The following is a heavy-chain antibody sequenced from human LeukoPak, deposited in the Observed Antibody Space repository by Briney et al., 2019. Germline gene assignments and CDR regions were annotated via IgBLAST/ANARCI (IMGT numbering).Heavy chain of an antibody. CDR2: ISRGSDHI. Sequence: GGSLRLSCTASGFTFSNFWMGWVRQAPGKGLEWVSSISRGSDHIFYADSMKGRFTISRDNAKNSLYLQMNSLGAEDTAVYYCARPYDTRGYFPDYWGQGTLVTVSS. CDR3: ARPYDTRGYFPDY. D-gene: IGHD3-22*01. V-gene: IGHV3-21*01. J-gene: IGHJ4*02. CDR1: GFTFSNFW.